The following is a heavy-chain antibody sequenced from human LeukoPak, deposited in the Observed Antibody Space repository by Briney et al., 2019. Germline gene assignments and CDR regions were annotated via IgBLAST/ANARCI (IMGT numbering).Heavy chain of an antibody. CDR3: AKDSGTGRIVATIGSAY. D-gene: IGHD5-12*01. CDR2: IRYDGSYK. J-gene: IGHJ4*02. Sequence: GGSVTLSCAASGFTFNSYGMHWVRQAPGKGLEWVAFIRYDGSYKYYADSVKGRFTISRDNSKNTLDLQMNSLRPEDTALYYCAKDSGTGRIVATIGSAYWGQGTLVTVSS. CDR1: GFTFNSYG. V-gene: IGHV3-30*02.